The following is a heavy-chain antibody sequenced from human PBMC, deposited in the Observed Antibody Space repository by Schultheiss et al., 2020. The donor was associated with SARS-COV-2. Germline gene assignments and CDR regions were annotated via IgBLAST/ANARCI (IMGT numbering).Heavy chain of an antibody. CDR3: ARASLTGTTSYYGMDV. Sequence: SETLSLTCNVSGGSISSYYWSWIRQPPGKGLEWIGYIYYSGSTNYNPSLKSRVTISVDTSKNQFSLKLSSVTAADTAVYYCARASLTGTTSYYGMDVWGQGTTVTVSS. J-gene: IGHJ6*02. D-gene: IGHD1-7*01. CDR1: GGSISSYY. CDR2: IYYSGST. V-gene: IGHV4-59*01.